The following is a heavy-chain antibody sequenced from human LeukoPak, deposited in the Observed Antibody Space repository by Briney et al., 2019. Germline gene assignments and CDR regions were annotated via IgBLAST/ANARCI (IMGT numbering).Heavy chain of an antibody. CDR3: ARDWGLAVAGTSAFDI. Sequence: GGSLRLSCAASGNYWMHWFRQVPGKGLVWVSHINSDGSWTSYADSVKGRFTISRDTAKKTLYLQMNSLRAEDTAVYYCARDWGLAVAGTSAFDIWGQGTMVTVSS. CDR2: INSDGSWT. CDR1: GNYW. J-gene: IGHJ3*02. D-gene: IGHD6-19*01. V-gene: IGHV3-74*01.